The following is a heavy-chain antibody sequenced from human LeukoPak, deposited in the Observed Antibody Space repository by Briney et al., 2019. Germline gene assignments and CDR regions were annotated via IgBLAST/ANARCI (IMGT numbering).Heavy chain of an antibody. CDR3: AKDRGDCSSTSCPRSPHYYYYMDV. CDR2: ISGSGGST. CDR1: GFTFSSYA. V-gene: IGHV3-23*01. J-gene: IGHJ6*03. Sequence: GGSLRLSCAASGFTFSSYAMSWVRQAPGKGLEWVSAISGSGGSTYYADSVKGRFTISRDNSKNTLYLQMNSLRAEDTAVYYCAKDRGDCSSTSCPRSPHYYYYMDVWGKGTTVTVSS. D-gene: IGHD2-2*01.